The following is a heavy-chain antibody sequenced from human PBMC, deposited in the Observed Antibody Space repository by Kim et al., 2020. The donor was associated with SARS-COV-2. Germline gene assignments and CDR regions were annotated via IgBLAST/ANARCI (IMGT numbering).Heavy chain of an antibody. CDR3: AKSRGFDY. J-gene: IGHJ4*02. CDR2: ISYDGSNK. Sequence: GGSLRLSCAASGITFSSYGMHWVRQAPGKGLEWVAVISYDGSNKNYADSVKGRFTISRDNSKNTLYLQMNSLRAEDTGVYYCAKSRGFDYWGQGTLVTVSS. V-gene: IGHV3-30*18. CDR1: GITFSSYG.